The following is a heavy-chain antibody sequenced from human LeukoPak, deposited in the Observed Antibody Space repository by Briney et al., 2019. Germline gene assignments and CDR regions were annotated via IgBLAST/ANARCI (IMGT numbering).Heavy chain of an antibody. J-gene: IGHJ4*02. V-gene: IGHV3-23*01. Sequence: GGSLRLSCAASGFTFTSYSMSWVRQAPGKGLEWVSGTSDRGNYTYYADSVKGRFTISRDNSRNTLYLQMNSLRAEDTALYFCAKKAQYNGNYPLDYWGQGTLVTVSS. CDR2: TSDRGNYT. CDR1: GFTFTSYS. D-gene: IGHD1-26*01. CDR3: AKKAQYNGNYPLDY.